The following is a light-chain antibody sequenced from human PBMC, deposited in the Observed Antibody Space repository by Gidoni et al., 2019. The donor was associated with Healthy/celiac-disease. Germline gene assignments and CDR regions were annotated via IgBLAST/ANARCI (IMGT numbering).Light chain of an antibody. Sequence: GTLSLSPGERATLSCRASQSVSSSYLAWYQQKPGQAPRLLIYGASSRATGIPDRFSGSGSGTDFTLTISRLEPEDFAVYYCQQYGSSHTFGQXTKLEIK. CDR2: GAS. J-gene: IGKJ2*01. CDR3: QQYGSSHT. CDR1: QSVSSSY. V-gene: IGKV3-20*01.